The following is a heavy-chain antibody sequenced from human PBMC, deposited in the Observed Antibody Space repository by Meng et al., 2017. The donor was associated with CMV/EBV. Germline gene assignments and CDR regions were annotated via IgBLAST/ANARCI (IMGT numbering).Heavy chain of an antibody. CDR2: IIPIFGTA. D-gene: IGHD3-3*01. V-gene: IGHV1-69*13. J-gene: IGHJ6*02. CDR3: TRDSTPYYDFWSDLYYYGMDV. Sequence: SVKVSCKASGGTFSSYAISWVRQAPGQGLEWMGGIIPIFGTANYAQKFQGRVTITADESTSTDYMELSSLRSEDTAVYYGTRDSTPYYDFWSDLYYYGMDVWGQGTTVTVSS. CDR1: GGTFSSYA.